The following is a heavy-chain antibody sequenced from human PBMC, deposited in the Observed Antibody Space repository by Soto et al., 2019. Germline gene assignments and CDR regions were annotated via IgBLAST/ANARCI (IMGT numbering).Heavy chain of an antibody. CDR3: GRGRSGQIVVFY. D-gene: IGHD1-26*01. V-gene: IGHV1-2*02. Sequence: GASVKVSCKVSGHTFTAYYIHWVRQAPGQGLEWMGEIGPESGATRYAQRFQGRVTMTRDMSITTVYMELNNLSPDDTAVYYCGRGRSGQIVVFYWGQGTPVTVSS. J-gene: IGHJ4*02. CDR2: IGPESGAT. CDR1: GHTFTAYY.